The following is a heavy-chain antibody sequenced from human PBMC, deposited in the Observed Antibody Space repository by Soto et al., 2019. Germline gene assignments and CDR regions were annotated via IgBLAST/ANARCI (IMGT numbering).Heavy chain of an antibody. J-gene: IGHJ4*02. Sequence: GGSLRLSCAASGFTFSTYAMSWVRQAPGKGLEWVSGISGSGSSTYYADSVKGRFTISRDNSKNTLYLQMNSLRAEDTAIYYCERRSTPGGSNWYGRGYYFDYWGQGTLVTVSS. V-gene: IGHV3-23*01. CDR1: GFTFSTYA. D-gene: IGHD6-13*01. CDR3: ERRSTPGGSNWYGRGYYFDY. CDR2: ISGSGSST.